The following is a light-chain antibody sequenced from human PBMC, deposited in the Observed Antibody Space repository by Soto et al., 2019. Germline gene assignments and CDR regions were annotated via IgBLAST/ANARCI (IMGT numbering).Light chain of an antibody. CDR3: QQYHDWPRT. J-gene: IGKJ1*01. CDR2: GAS. Sequence: EIVLTQSPGTLSLSAGERATLSYRASQSVTSSYLAWYQQKPGQAPRLLIYGASSRATGVPAWFSGSVSGTEFTLTMSSLQYDAFAIYYCQQYHDWPRTFGQGTNVDIK. CDR1: QSVTSSY. V-gene: IGKV3-15*01.